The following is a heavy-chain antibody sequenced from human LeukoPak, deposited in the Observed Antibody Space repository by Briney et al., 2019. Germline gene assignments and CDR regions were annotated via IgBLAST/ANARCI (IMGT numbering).Heavy chain of an antibody. CDR2: ISYDGSNK. Sequence: LSLTCAVYGGSFSGYYWSWVRQAPGKGLEWVAVISYDGSNKYYADSVKGRFTISRDNSKNTLYLQMNSLRAEDTAVYYCARVRAYQLPVDYWGQGTLVTVSS. CDR3: ARVRAYQLPVDY. CDR1: GGSFSGYY. D-gene: IGHD2-2*01. J-gene: IGHJ4*02. V-gene: IGHV3-30-3*01.